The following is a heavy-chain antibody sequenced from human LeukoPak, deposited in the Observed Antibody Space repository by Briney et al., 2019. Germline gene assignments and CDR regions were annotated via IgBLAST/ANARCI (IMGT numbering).Heavy chain of an antibody. J-gene: IGHJ3*02. CDR3: ARDRAIDIRAYDI. V-gene: IGHV3-21*01. D-gene: IGHD5-12*01. Sequence: TGGSLRLSCAASVFAFSVDNMNWVRQAPGKGLEWVSFIGTSGSYTKYADSVKGRFTISRDNAKNSLYLQMNSLRAEDTAMYFCARDRAIDIRAYDIWGQGTMVTVSS. CDR2: IGTSGSYT. CDR1: VFAFSVDN.